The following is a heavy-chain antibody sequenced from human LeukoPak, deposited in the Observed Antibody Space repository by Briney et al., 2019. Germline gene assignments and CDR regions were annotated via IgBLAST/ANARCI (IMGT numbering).Heavy chain of an antibody. CDR3: ARGVDYDSSGYYSPYFDY. V-gene: IGHV3-20*04. Sequence: PGGSLRLSCAASGFTFDDYGMSWVRQAPGKGLEWVSGINWNGGSTGYADSVKGRFTISRDNAKNSLYLQMNSLRAEDTALYYCARGVDYDSSGYYSPYFDYWGQGTLVTVSS. J-gene: IGHJ4*02. CDR1: GFTFDDYG. CDR2: INWNGGST. D-gene: IGHD3-22*01.